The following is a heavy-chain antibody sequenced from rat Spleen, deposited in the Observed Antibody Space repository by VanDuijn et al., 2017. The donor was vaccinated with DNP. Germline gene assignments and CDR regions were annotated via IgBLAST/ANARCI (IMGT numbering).Heavy chain of an antibody. J-gene: IGHJ2*01. D-gene: IGHD4-3*01. CDR3: VRWNSGHFDY. CDR1: GFTFSAYY. CDR2: IGSAAYAP. V-gene: IGHV5-22*01. Sequence: EVQLVESGGGLVQPGRSLKLSCAASGFTFSAYYMAWVRQAPAKGLEWVAYIGSAAYAPYYGDSVKGRFTISRDNAKRTLYLQMNSLRSEDMATYYCVRWNSGHFDYWGQGVMVTVSS.